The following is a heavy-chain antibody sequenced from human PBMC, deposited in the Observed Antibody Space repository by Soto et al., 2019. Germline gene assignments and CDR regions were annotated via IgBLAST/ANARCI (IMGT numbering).Heavy chain of an antibody. Sequence: QVQLVQSGAEVKKPGASVKVSCKASGYTFTSYGISWVRQAPGQGLEWMGWISAYNGNTNYAQKLKGRVTMTTDTSTSTAYMELRSLGSDDTAVYYCAREGYCISTSCRHYDYYGMDVWGQGTTVTVSS. D-gene: IGHD2-2*01. J-gene: IGHJ6*02. V-gene: IGHV1-18*01. CDR1: GYTFTSYG. CDR2: ISAYNGNT. CDR3: AREGYCISTSCRHYDYYGMDV.